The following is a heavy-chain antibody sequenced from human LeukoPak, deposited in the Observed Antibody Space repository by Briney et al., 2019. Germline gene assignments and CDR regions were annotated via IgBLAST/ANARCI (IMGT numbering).Heavy chain of an antibody. D-gene: IGHD3-10*01. CDR1: GFTFSSYS. CDR3: ARDWGGSGSYD. J-gene: IGHJ4*02. V-gene: IGHV3-21*01. CDR2: ISSSSSYI. Sequence: PGRSLRLSCAASGFTFSSYSMNWVRQAPGKGLEWVSSISSSSSYIYYADSVKGRFTISRDNAENSLYLQMNSLRAEDTAVYYCARDWGGSGSYDWGQGTLVTVSS.